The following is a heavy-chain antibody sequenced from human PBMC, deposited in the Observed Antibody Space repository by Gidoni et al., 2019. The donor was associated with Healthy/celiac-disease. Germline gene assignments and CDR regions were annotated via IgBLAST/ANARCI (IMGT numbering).Heavy chain of an antibody. CDR2: IKSKTDGGTT. Sequence: EVQLVESGGGLVKPGGSLRLSCSASGFTFSSAWMSWVRQAPGKGLEWVGRIKSKTDGGTTDYAAPVKGRFTISRDDSKNTLYLQMNSLKTEDTAVYYCTTDHDYGDSQYCDLWGRGTLVTVSS. J-gene: IGHJ2*01. D-gene: IGHD4-17*01. CDR3: TTDHDYGDSQYCDL. V-gene: IGHV3-15*01. CDR1: GFTFSSAW.